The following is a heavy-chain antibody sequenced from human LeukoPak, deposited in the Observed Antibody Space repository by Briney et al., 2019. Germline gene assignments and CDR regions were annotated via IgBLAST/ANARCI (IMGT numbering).Heavy chain of an antibody. CDR2: ISNDGSRE. CDR1: GFTFSRHG. J-gene: IGHJ4*02. V-gene: IGHV3-30*03. Sequence: PGGSLRLSCAPSGFTFSRHGMHWVRQAPGEGLEWVAIISNDGSREYYAHSVEGRFTISRDNSKNTLYLQMDSLRAEDTAVYYCARDRAWNYFDYWGQGTLVTVSS. D-gene: IGHD3-3*01. CDR3: ARDRAWNYFDY.